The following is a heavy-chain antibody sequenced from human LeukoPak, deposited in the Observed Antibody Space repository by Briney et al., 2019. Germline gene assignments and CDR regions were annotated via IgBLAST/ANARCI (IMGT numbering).Heavy chain of an antibody. Sequence: ASVKVSCKASGGTFSSNYAFSWVRQAPGQGLEWMGRIIPFVGISNYAQKFQGRVTITADKSTTTAYIELSSLRSDDTAVYYCARRDLGYCSTDVCSPDYWGQGTLVTVSS. J-gene: IGHJ4*02. CDR3: ARRDLGYCSTDVCSPDY. D-gene: IGHD2-8*01. CDR2: IIPFVGIS. CDR1: GGTFSSNYA. V-gene: IGHV1-69*04.